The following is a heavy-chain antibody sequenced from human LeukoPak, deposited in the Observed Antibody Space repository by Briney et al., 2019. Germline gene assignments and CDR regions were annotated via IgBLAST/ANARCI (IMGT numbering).Heavy chain of an antibody. V-gene: IGHV4-61*02. D-gene: IGHD1-26*01. CDR3: ARDLVVGASWD. J-gene: IGHJ4*02. CDR2: IYTSGST. CDR1: GGSISSGTYY. Sequence: SQTLSLTCTVSGGSISSGTYYWSWIRQPAGKGLEWIGRIYTSGSTNYNPSLKIRVTISVDTSKNQFSLKLSSVTAADTAVYYCARDLVVGASWDWGQGTLVTVSS.